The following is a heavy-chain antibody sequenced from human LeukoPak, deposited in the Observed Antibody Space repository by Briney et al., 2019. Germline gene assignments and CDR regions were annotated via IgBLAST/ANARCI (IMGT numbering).Heavy chain of an antibody. D-gene: IGHD5-18*01. Sequence: GGSLRLSCAASGFTFSNYAMSWVRQAPGKGLEWVSAISGSGGTTYYADSVKGRFTISRDNSKNTLSLQMNSLRAEDTAVYYCARDQTPMVILGYWGQGTLVTVSS. CDR3: ARDQTPMVILGY. CDR2: ISGSGGTT. CDR1: GFTFSNYA. J-gene: IGHJ4*02. V-gene: IGHV3-23*01.